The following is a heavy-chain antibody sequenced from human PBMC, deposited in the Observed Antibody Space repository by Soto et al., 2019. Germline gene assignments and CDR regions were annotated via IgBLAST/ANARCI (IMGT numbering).Heavy chain of an antibody. V-gene: IGHV1-46*01. D-gene: IGHD4-17*01. CDR1: GYTFTSYY. J-gene: IGHJ6*02. CDR3: ARSMTTVVTRALYCYYYGMDV. Sequence: ASVKVSCKASGYTFTSYYMHWVRQAPGQGLEWMGIINPSGGSTSYAQKFQGRVTMTRDTSTSTVYMELSSLRSEDTAVYYCARSMTTVVTRALYCYYYGMDVWGQRTTVTVSS. CDR2: INPSGGST.